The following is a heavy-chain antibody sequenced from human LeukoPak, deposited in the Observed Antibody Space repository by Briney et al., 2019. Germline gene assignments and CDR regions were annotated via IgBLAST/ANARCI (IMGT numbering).Heavy chain of an antibody. Sequence: GRSLRLSCAASGFTFSSYAMHWVRQAPGKGLEWVAVISYDGSNKYYADSVKGRFTISRDNSKNTLYLQMNSLRAEDTAVYYCARGRAYYYDSSGYYYSFFDYWGQGTLVTVSS. J-gene: IGHJ4*02. CDR3: ARGRAYYYDSSGYYYSFFDY. D-gene: IGHD3-22*01. CDR1: GFTFSSYA. CDR2: ISYDGSNK. V-gene: IGHV3-30-3*01.